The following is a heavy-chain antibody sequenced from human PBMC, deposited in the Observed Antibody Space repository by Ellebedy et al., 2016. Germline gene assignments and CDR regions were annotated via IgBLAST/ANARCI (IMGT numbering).Heavy chain of an antibody. CDR3: AGGSGWLLDS. D-gene: IGHD6-19*01. CDR1: GFTFSSYG. J-gene: IGHJ4*02. CDR2: ISFDGSNK. Sequence: GGSLRLXXAASGFTFSSYGMHWVRQAPGKGLEWVALISFDGSNKYSADSVKGRFTISRDNAKNALYLQMDSLRAEDTAVYYCAGGSGWLLDSWGQGTLVTVSS. V-gene: IGHV3-30*03.